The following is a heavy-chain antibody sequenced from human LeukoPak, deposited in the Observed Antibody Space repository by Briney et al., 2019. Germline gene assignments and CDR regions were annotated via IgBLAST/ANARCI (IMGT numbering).Heavy chain of an antibody. CDR2: INPNSGGT. CDR1: GYTFTGYY. V-gene: IGHV1-2*06. J-gene: IGHJ4*02. Sequence: SXXVSCKASGYTFTGYYMHWVRQAPGQGLEGMGRINPNSGGTNYAQKFQGRVTMTRDTAIRTAYMELSRLRSDDTAVYYCAVLGYCSGGSCLKVVGYWGQGTLVTVSS. D-gene: IGHD2-15*01. CDR3: AVLGYCSGGSCLKVVGY.